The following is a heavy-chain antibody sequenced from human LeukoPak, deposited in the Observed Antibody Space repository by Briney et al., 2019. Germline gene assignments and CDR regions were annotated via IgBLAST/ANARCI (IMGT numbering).Heavy chain of an antibody. J-gene: IGHJ5*01. D-gene: IGHD6-19*01. CDR3: ARGVSSGWYEC. V-gene: IGHV3-30-3*01. CDR1: GFTFSSYA. Sequence: PGGSLRLSCAASGFTFSSYAMHWVRQAPGKGLEWVAVISYDGSNKYYADSVKGRFTISRDNSKNTLYLQMNSLRAEDTAVYYCARGVSSGWYECWGQGTLVTVSS. CDR2: ISYDGSNK.